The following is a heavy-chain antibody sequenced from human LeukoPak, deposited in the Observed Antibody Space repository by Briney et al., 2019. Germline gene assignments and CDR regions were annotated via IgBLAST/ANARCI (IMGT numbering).Heavy chain of an antibody. D-gene: IGHD6-6*01. CDR1: GGTFSSYA. CDR3: AREAPPYSSSRGYWFDP. Sequence: GASVKVSCKASGGTFSSYAISWVRQAPGQGLEWMGAIIPIFGTANYAQKFQGRVTITTDESTSTAYMELSSLRSEDTAVYYCAREAPPYSSSRGYWFDPWGQGTLVTVSS. CDR2: IIPIFGTA. J-gene: IGHJ5*02. V-gene: IGHV1-69*05.